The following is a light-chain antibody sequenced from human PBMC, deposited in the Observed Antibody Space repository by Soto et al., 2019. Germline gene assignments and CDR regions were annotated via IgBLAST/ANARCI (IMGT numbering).Light chain of an antibody. CDR2: NNN. CDR3: ATWDDRLNGYV. J-gene: IGLJ1*01. V-gene: IGLV1-44*01. CDR1: SSNIGSNT. Sequence: VLTQPPSASGTPGQRVTISCSGSSSNIGSNTVDWYQQLPGTAPKLLIYNNNQRPSGVPVRFSGSKSGTSASLAISGLQSEDEADYYCATWDDRLNGYVFGTGTKVTVL.